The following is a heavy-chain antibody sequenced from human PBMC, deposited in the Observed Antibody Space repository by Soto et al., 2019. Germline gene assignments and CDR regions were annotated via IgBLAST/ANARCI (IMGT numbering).Heavy chain of an antibody. V-gene: IGHV4-30-4*01. CDR1: GGSISSGAYY. Sequence: LCGGSISSGAYYWSWIRQPPGKGLEWIGYIYYSGSTYYNPSLKSRVTISVDTSKNQFSLKLSSVTAADTAVYYCARDVLFSPSHDAFDIWGQGTMVTVSS. J-gene: IGHJ3*02. D-gene: IGHD2-21*01. CDR2: IYYSGST. CDR3: ARDVLFSPSHDAFDI.